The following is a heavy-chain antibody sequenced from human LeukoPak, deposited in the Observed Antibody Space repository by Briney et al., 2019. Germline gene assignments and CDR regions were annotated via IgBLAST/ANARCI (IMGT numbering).Heavy chain of an antibody. Sequence: GESLKISCKGSGYSFTSYWIGWVRQMPGKGLEWMGIIYPGDSDTRYSPSFQGRVTISADKSISTAYLQWSSLKASDTAMYYCARSIAAAGTSVSLYGMDVWGKGTTVTVSS. CDR1: GYSFTSYW. V-gene: IGHV5-51*01. J-gene: IGHJ6*04. CDR2: IYPGDSDT. CDR3: ARSIAAAGTSVSLYGMDV. D-gene: IGHD6-13*01.